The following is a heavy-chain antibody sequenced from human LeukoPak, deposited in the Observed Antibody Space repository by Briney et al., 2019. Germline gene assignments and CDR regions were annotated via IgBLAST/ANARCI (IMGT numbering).Heavy chain of an antibody. V-gene: IGHV3-30*03. Sequence: GGSLRLSCAASGFTFSSYGMHWVRQAPGKGLEWVTVISYDGSNKYYVDSVKGRFTISRDNSKNTLYLQMNSLRAEDTAVYYCAVTSGIDYWGQGTLVTVSS. CDR1: GFTFSSYG. J-gene: IGHJ4*02. D-gene: IGHD4-17*01. CDR2: ISYDGSNK. CDR3: AVTSGIDY.